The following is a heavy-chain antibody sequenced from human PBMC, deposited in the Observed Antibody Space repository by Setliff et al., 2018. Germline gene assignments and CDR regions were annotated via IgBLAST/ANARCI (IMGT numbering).Heavy chain of an antibody. Sequence: GGSLRLSCAASGFTFSSYAMSWVRQAPGKGLEWVSAISGSGGSTYYADSVKGRFTISRDNSKNTLYLQMNSLRAEDTAVYYCARSRLRFLEWLLYPTGFDYWGQGTLVTVSS. CDR1: GFTFSSYA. CDR2: ISGSGGST. D-gene: IGHD3-3*01. CDR3: ARSRLRFLEWLLYPTGFDY. J-gene: IGHJ4*02. V-gene: IGHV3-23*01.